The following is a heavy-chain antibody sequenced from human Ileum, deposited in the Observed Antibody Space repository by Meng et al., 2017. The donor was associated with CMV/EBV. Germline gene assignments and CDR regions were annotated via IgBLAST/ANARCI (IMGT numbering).Heavy chain of an antibody. CDR1: GYTVTDHY. Sequence: SGYTVTDHYISWVRRAPGQGLEWMGWINSNTGGTNFAQKFPGRVSMTRDTSISTVYMELSSLKSDDTAVYYCARLVNSYGLPQGLDPWGQGTLVTVSS. V-gene: IGHV1-2*02. CDR2: INSNTGGT. D-gene: IGHD5-18*01. J-gene: IGHJ5*02. CDR3: ARLVNSYGLPQGLDP.